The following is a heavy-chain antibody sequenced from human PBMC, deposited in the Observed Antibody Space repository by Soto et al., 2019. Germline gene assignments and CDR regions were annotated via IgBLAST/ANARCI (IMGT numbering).Heavy chain of an antibody. V-gene: IGHV1-69*01. CDR3: ARPRTTGTTKGYDY. Sequence: QVQLVQSGAEVKKPGSSVKVSCKASGGTFSSYPLSWVRQAPGQVREWMGQIIPIFGILKSAQKFKGRVSITADESTGTAYMELSSLKSEDTAVYYCARPRTTGTTKGYDYWGQGTLGTVSS. J-gene: IGHJ4*02. D-gene: IGHD1-1*01. CDR1: GGTFSSYP. CDR2: IIPIFGIL.